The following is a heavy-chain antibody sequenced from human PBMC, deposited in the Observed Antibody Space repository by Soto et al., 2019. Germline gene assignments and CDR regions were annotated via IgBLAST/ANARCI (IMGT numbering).Heavy chain of an antibody. CDR3: ARESGGVDY. D-gene: IGHD3-16*01. CDR1: GGSFSGYY. CDR2: INHSGST. Sequence: SETLSLTCAVYGGSFSGYYWSWIRQPPGKGLEWIGEINHSGSTNYNPSLKSRVTISVDTSKNQFSLKLSSVTAADTAVYYCARESGGVDYWGQGTLVTVSS. J-gene: IGHJ4*02. V-gene: IGHV4-34*01.